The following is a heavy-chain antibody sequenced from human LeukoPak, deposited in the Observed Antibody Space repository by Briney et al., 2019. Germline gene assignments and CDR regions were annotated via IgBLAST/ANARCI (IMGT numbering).Heavy chain of an antibody. J-gene: IGHJ3*02. CDR3: ARESYIYGSGSHDAFDI. CDR2: IHTSGSI. Sequence: SETLSLTCTVSGGSITTYYWSWIRQPAGKGLEWIGRIHTSGSINYNPSLKSRVTMSVDTSKNQFSLKLSSVTAADTAAYYCARESYIYGSGSHDAFDIWGQGTMVTVSS. CDR1: GGSITTYY. V-gene: IGHV4-4*07. D-gene: IGHD3-10*01.